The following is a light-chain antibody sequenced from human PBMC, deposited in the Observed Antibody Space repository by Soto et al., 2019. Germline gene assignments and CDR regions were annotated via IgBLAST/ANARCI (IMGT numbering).Light chain of an antibody. CDR2: EGS. J-gene: IGLJ3*02. Sequence: QSALTQPASVSGSPGQSITISCTGTSSDVGSYNLVSWYQQHPGKAPKLMIYEGSKRPSGVSNRFSGSKSGNTASLTVSGLRADDEADYYCNSYAGSNNWVFGGGTKLTVL. CDR3: NSYAGSNNWV. CDR1: SSDVGSYNL. V-gene: IGLV2-14*02.